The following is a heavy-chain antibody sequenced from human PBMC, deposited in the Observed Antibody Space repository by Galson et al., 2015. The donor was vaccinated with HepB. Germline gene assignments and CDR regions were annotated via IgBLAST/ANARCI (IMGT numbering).Heavy chain of an antibody. CDR3: ARGRNYDILTGSFDY. J-gene: IGHJ4*02. CDR2: IIPIFGTA. Sequence: SVKVSCKASGGTFSSYAISWVRQAPGQGLEWMGGIIPIFGTANYAQKFQGRVTITADESTSTAYMELSSLRSEATAVYYCARGRNYDILTGSFDYWGQGTLVTVSS. CDR1: GGTFSSYA. V-gene: IGHV1-69*13. D-gene: IGHD3-9*01.